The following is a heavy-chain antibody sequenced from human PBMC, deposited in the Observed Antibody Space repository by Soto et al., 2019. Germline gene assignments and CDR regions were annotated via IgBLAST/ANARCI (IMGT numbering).Heavy chain of an antibody. V-gene: IGHV3-23*01. CDR1: GFTFSSYA. CDR2: ISGSAITT. D-gene: IGHD6-6*01. J-gene: IGHJ6*02. CDR3: AKVIVARGGMDV. Sequence: EVQLLDSGGGSVQPGGSLRLSCAASGFTFSSYAMSWVRQAPGKGLEWVSAISGSAITTYYADSVKGQFTISRDNSKNTVYLQMNSLRAEDTAIYYCAKVIVARGGMDVWGRGTTVTVSS.